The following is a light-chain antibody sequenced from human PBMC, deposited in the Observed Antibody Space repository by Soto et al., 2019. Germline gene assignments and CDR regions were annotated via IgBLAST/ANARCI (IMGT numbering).Light chain of an antibody. V-gene: IGKV3-20*01. Sequence: EIVLTHSQATLSLSPCERATLSFSASQSVSSYLAWYQQKPGQAPRLLIHDASNRATGIPDRFSGSGSGTDFTLTISRLEPEDFAVYYCQQYGSSGTFGQGTKV. J-gene: IGKJ1*01. CDR3: QQYGSSGT. CDR1: QSVSSY. CDR2: DAS.